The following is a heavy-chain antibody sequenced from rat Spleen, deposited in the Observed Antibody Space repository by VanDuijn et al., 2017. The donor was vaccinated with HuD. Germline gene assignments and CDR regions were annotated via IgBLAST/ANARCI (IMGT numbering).Heavy chain of an antibody. D-gene: IGHD1-3*01. CDR3: AKTTVAYFYIMDA. V-gene: IGHV3-3*01. Sequence: EVHLQESGPGLVKPSQSLSLTCSVTGYSIISSYRWNWIRKFPGNKLEWMGYINSAGSTNYTPSLRSRISIARDTSKNQFFLQVNSVTAEDTATYYCAKTTVAYFYIMDAWGQGASVTVSS. CDR2: INSAGST. CDR1: GYSIISSYR. J-gene: IGHJ4*01.